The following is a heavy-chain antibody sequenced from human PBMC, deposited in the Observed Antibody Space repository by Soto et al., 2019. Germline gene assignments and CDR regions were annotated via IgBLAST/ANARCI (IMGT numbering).Heavy chain of an antibody. J-gene: IGHJ4*02. CDR3: ARDKAVAVAGTFDY. Sequence: GGSLRLSCAAPGFTFSSYAMHWVRQAPGKGLEWVAVISYDGSNKYYADSVKGRFTISRDNSKNTLYLQMNSLRAEDTAVYYCARDKAVAVAGTFDYWGQGTLVTVSS. V-gene: IGHV3-30-3*01. CDR2: ISYDGSNK. D-gene: IGHD6-19*01. CDR1: GFTFSSYA.